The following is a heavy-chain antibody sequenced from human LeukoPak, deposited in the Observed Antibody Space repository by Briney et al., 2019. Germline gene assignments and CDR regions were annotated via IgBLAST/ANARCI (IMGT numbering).Heavy chain of an antibody. Sequence: ASVKVSCKASGYTFTGYYMHWVRQAPGQGLEWMGRINPNSGGTNYAQKFQGRVTMTRDTSISTAYMELSRLRSDDTAVYYCAIPLNTVTQAFDIWGQGTMVTVSS. V-gene: IGHV1-2*06. CDR2: INPNSGGT. CDR3: AIPLNTVTQAFDI. CDR1: GYTFTGYY. D-gene: IGHD4-17*01. J-gene: IGHJ3*02.